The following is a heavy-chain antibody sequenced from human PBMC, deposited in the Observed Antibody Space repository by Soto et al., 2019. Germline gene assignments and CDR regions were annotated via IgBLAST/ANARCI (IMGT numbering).Heavy chain of an antibody. CDR1: GGSLSSGGYY. CDR2: IYISGST. Sequence: PSETLSLTCTVSGGSLSSGGYYWSWLRQLPGKGLEWIGRIYISGSTNYNPSLRSRVTMSVDTSKNQISLKVSSVTAADTAVYYCARMAVAAWFDPWGQGTLVTVSS. CDR3: ARMAVAAWFDP. V-gene: IGHV4-61*08. D-gene: IGHD6-19*01. J-gene: IGHJ5*02.